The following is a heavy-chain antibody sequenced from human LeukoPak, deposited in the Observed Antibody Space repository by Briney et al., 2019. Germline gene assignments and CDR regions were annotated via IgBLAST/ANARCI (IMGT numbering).Heavy chain of an antibody. V-gene: IGHV4-34*01. J-gene: IGHJ4*02. Sequence: SETLSLTCAVYGGSFSGYYWSWIRQPPGKGLEWIGEIKHSGSTNYNPSLKSRVTMSVDTSKNQFSLKLSSVTAADTAVYYCARGQSIVGATGDYWGQGTLVTVSS. CDR1: GGSFSGYY. CDR3: ARGQSIVGATGDY. CDR2: IKHSGST. D-gene: IGHD1-26*01.